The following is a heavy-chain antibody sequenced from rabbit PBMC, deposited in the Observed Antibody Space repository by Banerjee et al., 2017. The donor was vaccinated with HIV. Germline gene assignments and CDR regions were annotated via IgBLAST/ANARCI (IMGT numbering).Heavy chain of an antibody. CDR2: IYAGSSGST. J-gene: IGHJ6*01. V-gene: IGHV1S45*01. CDR1: GFSFSGSYW. D-gene: IGHD4-2*01. CDR3: ARGAGIHYADL. Sequence: QEQLEESGGDLVKPEGSLTLTCTASGFSFSGSYWISWVRQAPGKGLEWIACIYAGSSGSTYYASWGEGRFTISKTSSTTVTLQMTSLTAADTATYFCARGAGIHYADLWGPGTLVTVS.